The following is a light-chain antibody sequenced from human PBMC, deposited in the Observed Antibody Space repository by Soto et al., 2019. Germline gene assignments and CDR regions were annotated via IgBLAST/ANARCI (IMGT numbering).Light chain of an antibody. Sequence: QSVLPQPPSASGTPGQRVTISCSGISSNIGSNPVNWFQQLPGSAPKLLIYSHNQRPSGVPDRFSGSKSGTSASLAISGLQSEDEAAYYCGAWDDRLNGYVFGTGTKLTVL. CDR2: SHN. CDR1: SSNIGSNP. J-gene: IGLJ1*01. V-gene: IGLV1-44*01. CDR3: GAWDDRLNGYV.